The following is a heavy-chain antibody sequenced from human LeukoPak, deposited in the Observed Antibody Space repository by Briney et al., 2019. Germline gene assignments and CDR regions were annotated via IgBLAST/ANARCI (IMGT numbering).Heavy chain of an antibody. CDR2: INPNSGGT. J-gene: IGHJ4*02. CDR1: GYTFTGYY. D-gene: IGHD3-3*01. CDR3: ARDYRDFWSGYYILDY. V-gene: IGHV1-2*02. Sequence: AASVKVSCKASGYTFTGYYMHWVRQAPGQGLEWMGWINPNSGGTNYAQKFQGRVTMTRDTSISTAYMELSRLRSDDTAVYYCARDYRDFWSGYYILDYWGQGTLVTVSS.